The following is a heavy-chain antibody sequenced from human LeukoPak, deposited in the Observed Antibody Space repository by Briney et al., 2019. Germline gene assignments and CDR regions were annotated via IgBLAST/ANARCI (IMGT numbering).Heavy chain of an antibody. CDR1: GFTFSGSA. Sequence: GGSLKLSCAASGFTFSGSAMHWVRQASGKGLEWVGRIRSKANSYATAYAASVKGRCTISRDDSKNTAYLQMNSLKTEDTAVYYCTRPRETQGYCSSTSCYPHDAFDIWGQGTMVTVSS. V-gene: IGHV3-73*01. J-gene: IGHJ3*02. CDR3: TRPRETQGYCSSTSCYPHDAFDI. D-gene: IGHD2-2*01. CDR2: IRSKANSYAT.